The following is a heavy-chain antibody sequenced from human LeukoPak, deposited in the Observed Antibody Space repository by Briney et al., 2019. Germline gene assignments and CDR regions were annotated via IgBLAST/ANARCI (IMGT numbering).Heavy chain of an antibody. CDR1: GFTFGGYG. Sequence: GGSLRLSCAGSGFTFGGYGMHWFRQTPGKGLEWVAVIAYDGSRAFYADSVKGRYTISRDNSKNTMSVQMDDLRAEDTAVYYCTRYNNAHFDDWGQGTLVTVSS. CDR3: TRYNNAHFDD. CDR2: IAYDGSRA. V-gene: IGHV3-33*01. J-gene: IGHJ4*02. D-gene: IGHD1-14*01.